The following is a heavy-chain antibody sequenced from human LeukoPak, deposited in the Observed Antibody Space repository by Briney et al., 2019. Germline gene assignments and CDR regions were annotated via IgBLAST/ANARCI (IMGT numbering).Heavy chain of an antibody. D-gene: IGHD3-9*01. Sequence: ASVKVSCKASGYTFTSYYMHWVRQAPGQGLEWMGWINTNTGNPTYAQGFTGRFVFSLDTSVSTAYLQISSLKAEDTAVYYCARGGYFDWLRGYYFDYWGQGTLVTVSS. J-gene: IGHJ4*02. CDR3: ARGGYFDWLRGYYFDY. V-gene: IGHV7-4-1*02. CDR2: INTNTGNP. CDR1: GYTFTSYY.